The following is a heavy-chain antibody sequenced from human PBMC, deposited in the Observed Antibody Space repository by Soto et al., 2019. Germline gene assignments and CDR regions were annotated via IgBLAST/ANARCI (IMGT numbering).Heavy chain of an antibody. CDR1: GYTFSDFD. CDR2: MNAKSGDT. J-gene: IGHJ6*02. Sequence: QANLEQSGAEVKRPGASVKVSCKASGYTFSDFDINWLRQASGQGPEWMGWMNAKSGDTFFAQRFQGKFNMTWDTSLSTAYMEVGSLTSDDTAIYFFARGNPFNYAGFDVWGQGTTVAVSS. V-gene: IGHV1-8*01. D-gene: IGHD3-16*01. CDR3: ARGNPFNYAGFDV.